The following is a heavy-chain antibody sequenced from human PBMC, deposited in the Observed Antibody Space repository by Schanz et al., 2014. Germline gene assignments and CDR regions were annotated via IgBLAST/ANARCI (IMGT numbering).Heavy chain of an antibody. CDR3: AKEDRTHSSDYVY. V-gene: IGHV3-74*02. CDR2: ISGDGTTT. D-gene: IGHD3-22*01. J-gene: IGHJ4*02. Sequence: QLVESGGAVVQPGGSLRLSCSVSGLTFTSNVIHWVRQAPGKGLVSVSRISGDGTTTSYADSVKGRFTISRDNAKNTLYLQMYSLRPEDTAVYYCAKEDRTHSSDYVYWGQGTLVTVSS. CDR1: GLTFTSNV.